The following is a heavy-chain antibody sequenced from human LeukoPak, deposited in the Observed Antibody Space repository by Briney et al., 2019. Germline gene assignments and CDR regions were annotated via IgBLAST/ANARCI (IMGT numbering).Heavy chain of an antibody. V-gene: IGHV4-59*12. CDR2: IYYSGST. D-gene: IGHD6-13*01. CDR3: ARDPGSGVAAAGNFDY. J-gene: IGHJ4*02. Sequence: PSETLSLTCTVSGGSISSYYWSWIRQPPGKGLEWIGYIYYSGSTNYNPSLKSRVTISVDTSKNQFSLKLSSVTAADTAVYYCARDPGSGVAAAGNFDYWGQGTLVTVS. CDR1: GGSISSYY.